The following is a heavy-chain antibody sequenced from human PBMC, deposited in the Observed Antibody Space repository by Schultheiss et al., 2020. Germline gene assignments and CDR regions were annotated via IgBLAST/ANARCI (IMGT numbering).Heavy chain of an antibody. D-gene: IGHD2-2*01. J-gene: IGHJ4*02. Sequence: GGSLRLSCAASGFTFSRAWMSWVRQAPGKGLEWVGRIKSKTDGGTTDYAAPVKGRFTISRDDSKNTLYLQMNSLRAEDTALYYCANGLPGPVDYWGQGTLVTVSS. CDR3: ANGLPGPVDY. CDR2: IKSKTDGGTT. CDR1: GFTFSRAW. V-gene: IGHV3-15*05.